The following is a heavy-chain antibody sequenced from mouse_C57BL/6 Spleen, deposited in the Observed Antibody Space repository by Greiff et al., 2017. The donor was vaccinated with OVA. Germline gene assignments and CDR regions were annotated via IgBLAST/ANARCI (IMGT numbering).Heavy chain of an antibody. D-gene: IGHD1-1*01. J-gene: IGHJ3*01. CDR2: INPSNGGT. CDR1: GYTFTSYW. CDR3: ARGPNDYYDVPFAY. V-gene: IGHV1-53*01. Sequence: QVQLQQPGTELVKPGASVKLSCKASGYTFTSYWMHWVKQRPGQGLEWIGNINPSNGGTNYNEKFKSKATLTVDKSSSTAYMQLSSLTSEDAAVYYCARGPNDYYDVPFAYWGQGTLVTVSA.